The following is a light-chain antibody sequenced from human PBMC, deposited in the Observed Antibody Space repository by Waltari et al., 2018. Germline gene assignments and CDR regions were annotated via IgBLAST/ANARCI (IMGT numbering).Light chain of an antibody. CDR2: AVS. Sequence: DIQMTQYPSSLSAVVGDRVTIHCRASQMINTFLNWYQKKPGNAPKLLIYAVSNSQTGVPSRFSGSGSETDFTLPIHNLHPEDFATYYCQQTSSIPVTFGGGTTVEMK. V-gene: IGKV1-39*01. J-gene: IGKJ4*01. CDR1: QMINTF. CDR3: QQTSSIPVT.